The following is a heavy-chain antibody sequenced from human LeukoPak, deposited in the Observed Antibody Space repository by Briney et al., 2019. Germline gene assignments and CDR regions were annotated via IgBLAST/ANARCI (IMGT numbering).Heavy chain of an antibody. V-gene: IGHV4-59*01. D-gene: IGHD3-22*01. CDR2: IYYSGST. Sequence: PSETLSLXCTVSGGSISGYYWSWLRQPPGKGLEWIGYIYYSGSTNYNPSLKSRVTISVDTSKNQFSLKLSSVTAADTAVYYCARRYYYDSSGTFDYWGQGTLVTVSS. J-gene: IGHJ4*02. CDR3: ARRYYYDSSGTFDY. CDR1: GGSISGYY.